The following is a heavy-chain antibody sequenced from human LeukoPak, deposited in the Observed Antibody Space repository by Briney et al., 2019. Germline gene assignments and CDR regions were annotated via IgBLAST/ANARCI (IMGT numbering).Heavy chain of an antibody. J-gene: IGHJ4*02. D-gene: IGHD2-2*01. V-gene: IGHV3-21*01. CDR1: GFTFSDYA. CDR2: ISSGGSYI. CDR3: ARGPALYCTSSSCLDGVD. Sequence: GGSLRLSCAASGFTFSDYAMNRVRQAPGKGLEWVSSISSGGSYISYADSVKGRFTVSRDNAKDSLFLQMRSLRDEDTAVYYCARGPALYCTSSSCLDGVDWGQGTLVSVSS.